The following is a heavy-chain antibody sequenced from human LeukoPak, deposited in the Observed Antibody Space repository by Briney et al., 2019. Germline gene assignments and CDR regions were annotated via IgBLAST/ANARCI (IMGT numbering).Heavy chain of an antibody. CDR2: TYYSGST. J-gene: IGHJ4*02. Sequence: SETLSLTCTVPGGSIRSSSYYWGWIRQPPGKGLEWIGSTYYSGSTYYNPSLESRVTISVDTSKNQFSLKLSSVTAADMAVYYCASAGSYWVDYWGQGTLVTVSS. CDR3: ASAGSYWVDY. D-gene: IGHD3-10*01. V-gene: IGHV4-39*01. CDR1: GGSIRSSSYY.